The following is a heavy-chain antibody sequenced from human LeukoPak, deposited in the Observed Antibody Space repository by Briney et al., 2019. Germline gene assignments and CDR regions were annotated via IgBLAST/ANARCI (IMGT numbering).Heavy chain of an antibody. J-gene: IGHJ4*02. CDR2: FDPEDGET. CDR3: ATGVSGSYYESAY. CDR1: GYTLTELS. D-gene: IGHD1-26*01. V-gene: IGHV1-24*01. Sequence: ASVKVSCKGSGYTLTELSMHWVRQAPGKGLEWMGGFDPEDGETIYAQKFQGRVTMTEDTSTDTAYMELSSLRSEDTAMYYCATGVSGSYYESAYWGQGTLVTVSS.